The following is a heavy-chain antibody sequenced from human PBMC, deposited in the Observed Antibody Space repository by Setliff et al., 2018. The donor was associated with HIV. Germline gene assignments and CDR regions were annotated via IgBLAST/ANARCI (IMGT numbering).Heavy chain of an antibody. CDR2: IIPILGIA. D-gene: IGHD3-22*01. CDR1: GGTFSSYT. V-gene: IGHV1-69*02. CDR3: ASAYYYDSSGRTGYYMDV. Sequence: SVKVSCKASGGTFSSYTTSWVRQAPGQGLEWMGRIIPILGIANYAQKFQGRVTITADKSTSTAYMELSSLRSEDTAVYYCASAYYYDSSGRTGYYMDVWGKGTTVTVSS. J-gene: IGHJ6*03.